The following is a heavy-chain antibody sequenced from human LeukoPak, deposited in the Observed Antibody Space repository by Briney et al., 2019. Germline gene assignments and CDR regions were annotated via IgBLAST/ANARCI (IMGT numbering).Heavy chain of an antibody. Sequence: SETLSLTCPVSGGSISSYYCSWIRQPPGKGLEWIGYIYSSGTTNYHPPLKSRVTISVDTSKNQFSLKLSSVTAADAAVYYCATRYGSGGSQFFDYWGQGTLVTVSS. CDR1: GGSISSYY. J-gene: IGHJ4*02. CDR2: IYSSGTT. D-gene: IGHD3-10*01. CDR3: ATRYGSGGSQFFDY. V-gene: IGHV4-59*01.